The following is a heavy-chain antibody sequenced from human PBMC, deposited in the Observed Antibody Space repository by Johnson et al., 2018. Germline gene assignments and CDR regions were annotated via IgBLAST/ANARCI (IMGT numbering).Heavy chain of an antibody. V-gene: IGHV3-15*07. Sequence: VQLVQSGGGLVKPGGSLRLSCAASGFIFNEAWMNWVRQAPGKGLEWVGRIKTGGGATDYATPVEGRFIISRDDSKNTLYLQMTILKTEDTAVYYCTTDPRLAFDYWGQGTVVTVSS. CDR1: GFIFNEAW. CDR2: IKTGGGAT. D-gene: IGHD3-16*01. CDR3: TTDPRLAFDY. J-gene: IGHJ4*02.